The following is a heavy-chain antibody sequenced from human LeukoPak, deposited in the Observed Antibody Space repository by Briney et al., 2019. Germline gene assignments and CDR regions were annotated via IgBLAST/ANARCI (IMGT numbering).Heavy chain of an antibody. CDR1: GFTFRNYG. CDR2: ISYDGTKK. J-gene: IGHJ2*01. D-gene: IGHD3-16*01. V-gene: IGHV3-30*03. CDR3: ARDADTTTRNWYFDL. Sequence: GRFLRLSCAPSGFTFRNYGIHWVRQAPGKGLEWVAAISYDGTKKFYSDSGEGRFTISRDNSMNTLYLQINSLRAEDTALYFCARDADTTTRNWYFDLWGRGTLLTVSS.